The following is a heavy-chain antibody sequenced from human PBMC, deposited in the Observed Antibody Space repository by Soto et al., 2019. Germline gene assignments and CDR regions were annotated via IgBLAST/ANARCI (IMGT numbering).Heavy chain of an antibody. D-gene: IGHD6-13*01. V-gene: IGHV1-8*01. CDR1: GYTFTSYD. J-gene: IGHJ5*02. CDR2: MNPNRGNT. Sequence: QVQLVQSGAEVKKPGASVKVSCKASGYTFTSYDINWVRQATGQGLEWMGWMNPNRGNTGYAQKFQGRVTMTRNTSMSTAYMELSSLRSEDTAVYYCARERSAAGTGWFDPWGQGTQVTVSS. CDR3: ARERSAAGTGWFDP.